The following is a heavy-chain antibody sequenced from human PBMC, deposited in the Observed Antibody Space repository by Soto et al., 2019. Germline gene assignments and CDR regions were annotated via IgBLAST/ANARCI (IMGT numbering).Heavy chain of an antibody. CDR1: GGSFSGYY. D-gene: IGHD1-26*01. CDR2: INHSGST. CDR3: ARGSSGSNYDY. V-gene: IGHV4-34*01. J-gene: IGHJ4*02. Sequence: QVQLQQWGAGLLKPSETLSLTCAVYGGSFSGYYWSWIRQPPGKGLEWIGEINHSGSTNYNPSLKSRVTISVDTSKNQFSLKLSSVTAADTAVYYCARGSSGSNYDYWGQGTLVTVSS.